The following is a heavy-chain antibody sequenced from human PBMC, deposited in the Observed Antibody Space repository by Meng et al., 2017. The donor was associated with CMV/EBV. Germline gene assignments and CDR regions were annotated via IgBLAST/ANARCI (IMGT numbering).Heavy chain of an antibody. CDR3: ARSITIFGVVMGFDP. J-gene: IGHJ5*02. CDR2: IYYSGST. D-gene: IGHD3-3*01. Sequence: GSLRLSCTVSGGSISSSSYYWGWIRQPPGKGLEWIGSIYYSGSTYYNPSLKSRVTISVDTSKNQFSLKLSSVTAADTAVYYCARSITIFGVVMGFDPWGQGTLVTVSS. V-gene: IGHV4-39*07. CDR1: GGSISSSSYY.